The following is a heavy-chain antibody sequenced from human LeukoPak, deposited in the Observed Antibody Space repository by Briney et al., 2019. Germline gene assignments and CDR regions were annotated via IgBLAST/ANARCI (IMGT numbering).Heavy chain of an antibody. CDR3: ARHMSSGWSITPPFDY. J-gene: IGHJ4*02. D-gene: IGHD6-19*01. CDR1: GGSISSSSYY. Sequence: KPSETLSLTCTVSGGSISSSSYYWGWIRQPPGKGLEWIGSIYYSGSTYYNPSLKSRVTISVDTSKNQFSLKLSSVTAADTAVYYCARHMSSGWSITPPFDYWGQGTLVTVSS. CDR2: IYYSGST. V-gene: IGHV4-39*01.